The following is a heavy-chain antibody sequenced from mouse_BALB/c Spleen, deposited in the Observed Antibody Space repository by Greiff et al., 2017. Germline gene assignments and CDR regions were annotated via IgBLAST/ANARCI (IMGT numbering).Heavy chain of an antibody. V-gene: IGHV5-6*01. J-gene: IGHJ2*01. CDR3: ARHVDGNFYFDY. CDR1: GFTFSSYG. CDR2: ISSGGSYT. D-gene: IGHD2-1*01. Sequence: EVKVVESGGDLVKPGGSLKLSCAASGFTFSSYGMSWVRQTPDKRLEWVATISSGGSYTYYPDSVKGRFTISRDNAKNTLYLQMSSLKSEDTAMYYCARHVDGNFYFDYWGQGTTLTVSS.